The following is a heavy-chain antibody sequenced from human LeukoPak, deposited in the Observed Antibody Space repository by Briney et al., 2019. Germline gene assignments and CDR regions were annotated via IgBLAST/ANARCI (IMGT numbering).Heavy chain of an antibody. J-gene: IGHJ4*02. V-gene: IGHV4-4*07. Sequence: PSETLSLTCTVSSGSLGSYYWNWLRQPAGKGLEWIGHIYTGGSTNYNPSLKSRVTMSVDTSKNQFSLKLNSVTAAHTAFYYCAREYSSWSGKALDYWGQGTLVTVSS. CDR1: SGSLGSYY. CDR2: IYTGGST. CDR3: AREYSSWSGKALDY. D-gene: IGHD6-6*01.